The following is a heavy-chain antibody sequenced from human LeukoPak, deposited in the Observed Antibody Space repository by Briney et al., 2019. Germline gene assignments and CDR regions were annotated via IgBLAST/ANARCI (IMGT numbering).Heavy chain of an antibody. CDR1: GLTFRSYD. J-gene: IGHJ3*02. D-gene: IGHD3-22*01. CDR3: AREDSSGAFDI. V-gene: IGHV3-33*01. Sequence: PGRSLRLSCAASGLTFRSYDMHWVRQAPGKGLEWVAVVWYDESNKYYVDSAKGRFTISRDNSKNTLYLQMNSLRVEDTALYYCAREDSSGAFDIWGQGTMVTVSS. CDR2: VWYDESNK.